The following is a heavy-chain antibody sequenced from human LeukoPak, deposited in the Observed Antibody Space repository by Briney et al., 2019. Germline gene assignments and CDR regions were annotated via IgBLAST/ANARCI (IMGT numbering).Heavy chain of an antibody. CDR2: ISAYNGNT. V-gene: IGHV1-18*01. CDR3: ARDGLDYYDSHDAFDI. CDR1: GYTFTSYG. D-gene: IGHD3-22*01. Sequence: ASVKVSCKASGYTFTSYGTSWVRQAPGQGLEWMGWISAYNGNTNYAQKLQGRVTMTTDTSTSTAYMELRSLRSDDTAVYYCARDGLDYYDSHDAFDIWGQGTMVTVSS. J-gene: IGHJ3*02.